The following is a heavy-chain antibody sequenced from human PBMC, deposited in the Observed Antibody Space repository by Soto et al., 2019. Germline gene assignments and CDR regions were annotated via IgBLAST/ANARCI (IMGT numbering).Heavy chain of an antibody. Sequence: PSETLSLTCTVSGGSISSSSFHWGWIRQSPGKGLEWIGSIYYSGSTYYSPSLKSRVTISVDTSKNQFSLKLSSVTAADTAVYYCARRWGTYFDFWGQGTLVTVSS. J-gene: IGHJ4*02. CDR2: IYYSGST. CDR3: ARRWGTYFDF. V-gene: IGHV4-39*07. D-gene: IGHD7-27*01. CDR1: GGSISSSSFH.